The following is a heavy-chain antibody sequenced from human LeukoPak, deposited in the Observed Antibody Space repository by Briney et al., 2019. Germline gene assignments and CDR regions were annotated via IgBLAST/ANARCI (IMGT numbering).Heavy chain of an antibody. CDR3: ARVAGGIDY. J-gene: IGHJ4*02. CDR1: GFTFTSYA. D-gene: IGHD1-14*01. V-gene: IGHV7-4-1*02. CDR2: INTNTGNP. Sequence: SGGSLRLSCAASGFTFTSYAMNWVRQAPGQGLEWMGWINTNTGNPTYAQGFTGRFVFPLDTSVSTAYLQISSLKAEDTAVYYCARVAGGIDYWGQGTLVTVSS.